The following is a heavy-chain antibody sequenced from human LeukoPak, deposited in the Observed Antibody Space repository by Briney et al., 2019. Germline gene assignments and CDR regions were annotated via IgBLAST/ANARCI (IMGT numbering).Heavy chain of an antibody. CDR1: GFTFSSYV. Sequence: QSGGSLRLSCAASGFTFSSYVMSWVRQAPGKGLEWVSAISGSGGSTYYADSVKGRFTISRDNSKNTLYLQMNSLRAEDTAVYYCTKGTEYYYDSSGLYYFDYWGQGTLVTVSS. V-gene: IGHV3-23*01. D-gene: IGHD3-22*01. CDR2: ISGSGGST. J-gene: IGHJ4*02. CDR3: TKGTEYYYDSSGLYYFDY.